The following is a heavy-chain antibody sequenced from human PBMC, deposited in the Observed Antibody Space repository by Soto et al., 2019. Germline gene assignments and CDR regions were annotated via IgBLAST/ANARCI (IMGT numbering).Heavy chain of an antibody. CDR2: VFYTGSAY. D-gene: IGHD3-3*01. V-gene: IGHV4-30-4*01. CDR1: GDSISSGDYY. J-gene: IGHJ4*02. Sequence: SETLSLTCTVSGDSISSGDYYWSWIRQPPGKGLEWIGYVFYTGSAYYYNPSLKSRVTMSVDTSKNQFSLKLSFVTAADTAVYYCVRDSVRFGPAFDSWGQGTLVTVSS. CDR3: VRDSVRFGPAFDS.